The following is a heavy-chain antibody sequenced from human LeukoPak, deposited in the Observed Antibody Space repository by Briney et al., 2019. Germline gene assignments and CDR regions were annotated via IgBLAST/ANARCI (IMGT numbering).Heavy chain of an antibody. D-gene: IGHD3-22*01. CDR2: ISSSGSTI. Sequence: GGSLRLSCAASGFTFSDYYMSWIRQAPGKGLEWVSYISSSGSTIYYADSVKGRFTISRDNAKNSLYLQTNSLRAEDTALYYCAKDIGSGYYYYFDYWGQGTLVTVSS. J-gene: IGHJ4*02. CDR3: AKDIGSGYYYYFDY. CDR1: GFTFSDYY. V-gene: IGHV3-11*01.